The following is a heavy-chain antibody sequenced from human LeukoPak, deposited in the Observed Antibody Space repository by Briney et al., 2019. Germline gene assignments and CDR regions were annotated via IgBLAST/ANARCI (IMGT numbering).Heavy chain of an antibody. CDR2: IRYDGSNK. V-gene: IGHV3-30*02. CDR1: GFTFSSYG. CDR3: GSSGPPGGYFDY. D-gene: IGHD2-15*01. Sequence: GGSLRLSCAASGFTFSSYGMHWVRQAPGKGLEWVAFIRYDGSNKYYADYVKGRFTISRDNSKNTLYLQMNSLRAEDTSVYYCGSSGPPGGYFDYWGQGTLVTVSS. J-gene: IGHJ4*02.